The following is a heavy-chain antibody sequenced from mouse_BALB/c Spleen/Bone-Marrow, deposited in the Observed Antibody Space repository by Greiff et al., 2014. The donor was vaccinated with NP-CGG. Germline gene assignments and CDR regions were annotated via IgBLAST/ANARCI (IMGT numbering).Heavy chain of an antibody. J-gene: IGHJ3*01. D-gene: IGHD2-1*01. Sequence: QVQLKESGAELVRPGASVKLSCKASGYSFTNYWMNWVKQRPGQGLEWIGMIHPSDSEARLNQKFKDKATLTVDKSSSTAYMQLSSPTSEDSAVYYCARFGNYEGFAYWGQGTLVTVSA. CDR3: ARFGNYEGFAY. V-gene: IGHV1-74*01. CDR2: IHPSDSEA. CDR1: GYSFTNYW.